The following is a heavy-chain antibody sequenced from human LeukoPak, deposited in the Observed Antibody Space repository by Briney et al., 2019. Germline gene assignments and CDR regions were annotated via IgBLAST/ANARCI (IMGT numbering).Heavy chain of an antibody. D-gene: IGHD2-2*01. CDR3: ASGCSSNSCPGPYYFDY. CDR1: GYTFSSNG. Sequence: ASVKVSCKASGYTFSSNGINWVRQAPGQGLEWMGWISGNNGDTNYGHKLQGRVTMTTDTSTSTAYMELRSLRSDDTAVYYCASGCSSNSCPGPYYFDYWGQGTLVTVSS. V-gene: IGHV1-18*01. J-gene: IGHJ4*02. CDR2: ISGNNGDT.